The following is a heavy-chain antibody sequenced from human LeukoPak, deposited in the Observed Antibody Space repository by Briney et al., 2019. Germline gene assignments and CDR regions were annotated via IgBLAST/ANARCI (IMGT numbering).Heavy chain of an antibody. CDR1: GFTVSSNY. J-gene: IGHJ4*02. CDR3: AREGPRGNSQFDY. D-gene: IGHD2/OR15-2a*01. V-gene: IGHV3-33*08. Sequence: PGGSLRLSCAASGFTVSSNYMSWVRQAPGKGLEWVALIWYDGSNKYYTDSVKGRFTISRDNSKNTLYLEMNSLRAEDTAIYYCAREGPRGNSQFDYWGQGTLVTVSS. CDR2: IWYDGSNK.